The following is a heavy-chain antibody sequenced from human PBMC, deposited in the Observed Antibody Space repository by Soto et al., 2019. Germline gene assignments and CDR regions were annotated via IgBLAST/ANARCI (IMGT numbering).Heavy chain of an antibody. Sequence: GESLKISCKGSGYSFTSYWISWVRQMPGKGLEWMGRFDPSDSYTNYSPSFQGHVTIPAGKSISTAYLQRSSLKASDTAMYYCARLDVEMATILIHYWGQGTLVTVSS. CDR3: ARLDVEMATILIHY. J-gene: IGHJ4*02. CDR2: FDPSDSYT. CDR1: GYSFTSYW. D-gene: IGHD5-12*01. V-gene: IGHV5-10-1*01.